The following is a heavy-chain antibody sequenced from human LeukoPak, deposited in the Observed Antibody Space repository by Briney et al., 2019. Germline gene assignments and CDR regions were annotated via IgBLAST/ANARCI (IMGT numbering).Heavy chain of an antibody. D-gene: IGHD1-26*01. Sequence: GGSLRLSCAASGFTFSNSAMSWVRQAPGKGLEWVSGFTRNDETTSYADSVKGRFTISRDNSKNMVYLQMDILRAEDTAHYYCASGVTSDLSYQSHWGQGTLVTVSS. CDR2: FTRNDETT. CDR3: ASGVTSDLSYQSH. CDR1: GFTFSNSA. V-gene: IGHV3-23*01. J-gene: IGHJ1*01.